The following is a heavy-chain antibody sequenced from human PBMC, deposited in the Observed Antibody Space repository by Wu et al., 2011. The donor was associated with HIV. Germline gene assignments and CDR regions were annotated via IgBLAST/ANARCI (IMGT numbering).Heavy chain of an antibody. CDR1: KHFSGYA. CDR3: ARSGVSAEYYFYYMNV. D-gene: IGHD2-2*01. J-gene: IGHJ6*03. Sequence: QVQLVQSGAEVKKGWVLGQGLLQGFWKHFSGYAVSWVRQAPGQGLEWMGGILPMFGSTNYARKFQGRVTITADKSATTVYMELRSLRSEDTAMYYCARSGVSAEYYFYYMNVWGKGTTVTVSS. V-gene: IGHV1-69*14. CDR2: ILPMFGST.